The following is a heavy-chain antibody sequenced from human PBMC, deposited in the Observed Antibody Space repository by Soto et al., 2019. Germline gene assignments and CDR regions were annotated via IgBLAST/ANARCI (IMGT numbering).Heavy chain of an antibody. V-gene: IGHV3-21*01. CDR2: ISASSSSI. D-gene: IGHD2-21*01. J-gene: IGHJ3*02. CDR1: GFNFITFS. CDR3: VRDAYKRDDFDI. Sequence: DVQLVESGGGLVKPGGSLRLSCAASGFNFITFSMNWVRQAPGKGLEWVSSISASSSSIYYAESVKGRFTVSRDNAKNSLYLQMNSLTAEDTALYYCVRDAYKRDDFDIWGQGTTVTVSS.